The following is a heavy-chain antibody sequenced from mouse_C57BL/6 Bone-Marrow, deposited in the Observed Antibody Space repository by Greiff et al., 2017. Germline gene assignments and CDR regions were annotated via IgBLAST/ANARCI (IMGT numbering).Heavy chain of an antibody. J-gene: IGHJ4*01. CDR3: ARGDSRLEDYYAMDY. D-gene: IGHD3-2*02. CDR2: IYWDDDK. CDR1: GFSLSTSGMG. V-gene: IGHV8-12*01. Sequence: QVTLKESGPGILQSSQTLSLTCSFSGFSLSTSGMGVSWIRQPSGKGLEWLAHIYWDDDKRYNPSLKSRLTISKDTSRNQVLLKITSVDTADTATYYCARGDSRLEDYYAMDYWGQGTSVTVSS.